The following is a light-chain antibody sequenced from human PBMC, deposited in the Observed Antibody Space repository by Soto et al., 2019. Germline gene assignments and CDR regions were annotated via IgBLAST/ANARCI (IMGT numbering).Light chain of an antibody. Sequence: DIQMTQSPSSLSASVGDRVTITCRASQSISTYLNWYQQKPGKAPNLLIYAASNLQSGVPSRFSGNGSGTDFTLTISSLQPEDLGNYYCQQSYITPLTFGGGTKVEI. CDR3: QQSYITPLT. CDR1: QSISTY. CDR2: AAS. J-gene: IGKJ4*01. V-gene: IGKV1-39*01.